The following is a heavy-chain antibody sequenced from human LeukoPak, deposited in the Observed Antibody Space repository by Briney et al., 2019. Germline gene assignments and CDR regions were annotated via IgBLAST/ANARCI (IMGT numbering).Heavy chain of an antibody. CDR2: INHSGST. J-gene: IGHJ4*02. V-gene: IGHV4-34*01. CDR3: ARGQGRYYYDSSGYNSD. Sequence: SETLSLTCAVYGGSFRVYYWSWFRNPPGKGLNWIGEINHSGSTNYNPSLKSRVTISVDTSKNQFSLKLSSVTAADTAVYYCARGQGRYYYDSSGYNSDWGQGTLVTVSS. CDR1: GGSFRVYY. D-gene: IGHD3-22*01.